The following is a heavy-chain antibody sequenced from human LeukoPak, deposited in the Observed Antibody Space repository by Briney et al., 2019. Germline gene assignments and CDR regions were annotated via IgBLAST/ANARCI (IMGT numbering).Heavy chain of an antibody. J-gene: IGHJ4*02. Sequence: GGPLRLSCAASGFTFSNAWMNWVRQAPGKGLEWVGRTYSKTDGGTTEYAAPVKGRFSISRDDSKNTLDLQMHSLKTDDTALYYCATGSNRYDSSDFDYWGQGTLVTVSS. CDR3: ATGSNRYDSSDFDY. CDR1: GFTFSNAW. D-gene: IGHD3-22*01. V-gene: IGHV3-15*01. CDR2: TYSKTDGGTT.